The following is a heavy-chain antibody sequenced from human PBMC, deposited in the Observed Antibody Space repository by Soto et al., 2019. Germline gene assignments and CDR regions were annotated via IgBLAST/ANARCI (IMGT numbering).Heavy chain of an antibody. CDR2: ISSSSSTI. V-gene: IGHV3-48*02. CDR3: VRDPHKSHYYGMDV. J-gene: IGHJ6*02. Sequence: EVQLVESGGGLVQPGGSLRLSCAASGFTFSSYSMNWVRQAPGKGLEWVSYISSSSSTIYYADSVKGRFTISRDNAKNSLYLQMNSLRDEDTAVYYCVRDPHKSHYYGMDVWGQGTTVTVSS. CDR1: GFTFSSYS.